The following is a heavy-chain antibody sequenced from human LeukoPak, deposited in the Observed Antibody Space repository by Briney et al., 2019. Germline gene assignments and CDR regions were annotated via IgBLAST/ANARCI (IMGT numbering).Heavy chain of an antibody. CDR3: ARVGYSNSYDY. J-gene: IGHJ4*02. Sequence: WASVKVSCKASGGTFSSYAISWVRQAPGQGLEWMGGIIPIFGTANYAQKFQGRVTITADESTSTAYMELSSLRSEDTAVYYCARVGYSNSYDYWGQGTLVTVSS. D-gene: IGHD4-11*01. CDR1: GGTFSSYA. CDR2: IIPIFGTA. V-gene: IGHV1-69*13.